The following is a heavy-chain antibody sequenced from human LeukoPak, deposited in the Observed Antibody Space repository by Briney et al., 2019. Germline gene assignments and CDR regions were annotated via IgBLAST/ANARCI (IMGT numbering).Heavy chain of an antibody. CDR2: INTDGSIT. J-gene: IGHJ4*02. Sequence: HPGGSLRLSCAASGFTFSSYAMSWVRQAPGKGLEWVSRINTDGSITNYADSVKGRFSISRDNAKNTLYLQMSSLRAEDTAVYYCARDRGPRTGFMVREAYDYWGQGTLVTVSS. CDR1: GFTFSSYA. CDR3: ARDRGPRTGFMVREAYDY. V-gene: IGHV3-74*01. D-gene: IGHD3-10*01.